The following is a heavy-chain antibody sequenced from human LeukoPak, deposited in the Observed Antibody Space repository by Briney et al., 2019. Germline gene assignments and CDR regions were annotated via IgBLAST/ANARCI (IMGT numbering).Heavy chain of an antibody. CDR3: ARGGGTWLGFDP. CDR1: GGSISSGSYY. CDR2: IYTSGST. D-gene: IGHD3-9*01. Sequence: PSQTLSLTCTVSGGSISSGSYYSSWIRQPAGKGLEWIGRIYTSGSTNYNPPLKSRVTISVDTSKNQFSLKLSSVTAADTAVYYCARGGGTWLGFDPWGQGTLVTVSS. J-gene: IGHJ5*02. V-gene: IGHV4-61*02.